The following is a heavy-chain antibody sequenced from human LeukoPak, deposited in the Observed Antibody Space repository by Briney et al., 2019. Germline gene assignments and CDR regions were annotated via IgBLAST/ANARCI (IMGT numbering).Heavy chain of an antibody. CDR2: IKQDGSDI. CDR3: ARGAEYFYGSSGLLDY. D-gene: IGHD3-22*01. V-gene: IGHV3-7*01. CDR1: EFTFSNYW. J-gene: IGHJ4*02. Sequence: GGSLRLSCAASEFTFSNYWMSWVRRAPGKGLDWVANIKQDGSDINYVDSVKGRFTISRDNTKNTLYLQMNSLRAEDTAVYYCARGAEYFYGSSGLLDYWGQGIMVTVSS.